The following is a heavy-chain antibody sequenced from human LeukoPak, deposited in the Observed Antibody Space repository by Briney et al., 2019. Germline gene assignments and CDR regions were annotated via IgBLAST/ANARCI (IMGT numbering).Heavy chain of an antibody. CDR3: ARSPLLSYCSSTSCPNWFDP. CDR1: GYTFTSYG. V-gene: IGHV1-18*01. D-gene: IGHD2-2*01. CDR2: ISAYNDNT. Sequence: GASVKVSCKASGYTFTSYGINWVRQAPGQGLEWMGWISAYNDNTNYAQKLQGRVTMTTDTSTSTAYMELRSLRSDDTAVYYCARSPLLSYCSSTSCPNWFDPWGQGTLVTVSS. J-gene: IGHJ5*02.